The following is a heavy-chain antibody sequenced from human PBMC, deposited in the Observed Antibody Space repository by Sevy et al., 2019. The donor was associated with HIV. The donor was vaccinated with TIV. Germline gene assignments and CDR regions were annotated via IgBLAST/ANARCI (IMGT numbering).Heavy chain of an antibody. D-gene: IGHD3-9*01. J-gene: IGHJ6*02. CDR3: ARGTRYFDWLRYYYYGMDV. V-gene: IGHV1-8*01. Sequence: ASVKVSCKASGYTFTSYDINWVRQATGQGLEWMGWMNPNSGNTGYAQKFQGRVTMTRNTSISTAYMELSSLRSEDMAVYYCARGTRYFDWLRYYYYGMDVWGQGTTVTVSS. CDR2: MNPNSGNT. CDR1: GYTFTSYD.